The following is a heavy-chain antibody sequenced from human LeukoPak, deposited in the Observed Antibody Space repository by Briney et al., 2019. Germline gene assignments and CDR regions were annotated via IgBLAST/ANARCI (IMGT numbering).Heavy chain of an antibody. Sequence: GASVKVSCKASGYTFTGYYMHWVRQAPGQGLEWMGWINPNSGGTNYAQKFQDRVTMTRDTSISTAYVELRSLRSDDTAVYYCARDRDYYGSGSYYNRGEFDPWGQGTLVTVSS. CDR2: INPNSGGT. V-gene: IGHV1-2*02. CDR3: ARDRDYYGSGSYYNRGEFDP. D-gene: IGHD3-10*01. CDR1: GYTFTGYY. J-gene: IGHJ5*02.